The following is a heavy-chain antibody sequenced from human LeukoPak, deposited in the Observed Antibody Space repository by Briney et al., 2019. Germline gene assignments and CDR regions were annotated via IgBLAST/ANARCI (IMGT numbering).Heavy chain of an antibody. CDR3: ARDLGYSYARPWYYFDY. CDR2: ISSSSSYI. Sequence: GGSLRLSCAASGFTFSSYSMNWVRQAPGKGLEWVSSISSSSSYIYYADSVKGRFTISRDNAKNSLYLQMNSLRAEDTAVYYCARDLGYSYARPWYYFDYWGQGTLVTVSS. V-gene: IGHV3-21*01. CDR1: GFTFSSYS. J-gene: IGHJ4*02. D-gene: IGHD5-18*01.